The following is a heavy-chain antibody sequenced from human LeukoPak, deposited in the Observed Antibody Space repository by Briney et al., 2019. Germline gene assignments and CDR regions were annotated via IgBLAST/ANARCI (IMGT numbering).Heavy chain of an antibody. Sequence: GASVKVSCMASGGTFSSYAISWVRQAPGQGLEWMGGIIPIFGTANYAQKFQGRVTITADESTSTAYMELSSLRSEDTAVYYCARFGSESSGYYGSVLSHSYYYYGMDVWGQGTTVTVSS. CDR1: GGTFSSYA. D-gene: IGHD3-3*01. CDR2: IIPIFGTA. V-gene: IGHV1-69*01. J-gene: IGHJ6*02. CDR3: ARFGSESSGYYGSVLSHSYYYYGMDV.